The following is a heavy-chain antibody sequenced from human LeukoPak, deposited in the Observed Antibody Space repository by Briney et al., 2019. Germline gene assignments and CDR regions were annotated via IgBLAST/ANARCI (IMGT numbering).Heavy chain of an antibody. Sequence: ASVKVSCKASGYTFTGYYMHWVRQAPGQGLERMGWINPNSGGTNYAQKFQGRVTMTRDTSISTAYMELSRLRSDDTAVYYCARLPLMVRGVNGDYWGQGTLVTVSS. CDR2: INPNSGGT. D-gene: IGHD3-10*01. V-gene: IGHV1-2*02. CDR1: GYTFTGYY. J-gene: IGHJ4*02. CDR3: ARLPLMVRGVNGDY.